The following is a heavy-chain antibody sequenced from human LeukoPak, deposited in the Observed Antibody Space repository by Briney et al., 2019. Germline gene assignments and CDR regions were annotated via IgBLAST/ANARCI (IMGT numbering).Heavy chain of an antibody. J-gene: IGHJ4*02. CDR1: GSSFTSYW. V-gene: IGHV5-51*01. D-gene: IGHD3-3*01. CDR2: IYPGDSDT. Sequence: GGSLQISCQGSGSSFTSYWIGWVRPVPGKGREWMGIIYPGDSDTRYSPSFQGQVTISADKSISTAYLQWSSLKASDTAMYYCARGSYDFTLDYWGQGTLVTVS. CDR3: ARGSYDFTLDY.